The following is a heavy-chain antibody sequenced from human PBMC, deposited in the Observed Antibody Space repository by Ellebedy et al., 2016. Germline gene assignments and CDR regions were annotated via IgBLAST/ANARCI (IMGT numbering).Heavy chain of an antibody. Sequence: GESLKISCAASGFTFSSQTMSWVRQASGKGPEWVSSINNNGDGTFYADSVKGRFTTFRDNSKNTLYLQLNSLRAEDTAIYYCARGGMQYFEYWGQGTLVTVSS. CDR3: ARGGMQYFEY. D-gene: IGHD2-8*01. V-gene: IGHV3-23*01. J-gene: IGHJ4*02. CDR2: INNNGDGT. CDR1: GFTFSSQT.